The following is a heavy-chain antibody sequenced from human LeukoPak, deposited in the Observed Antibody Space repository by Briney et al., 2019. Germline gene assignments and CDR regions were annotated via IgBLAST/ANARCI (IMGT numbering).Heavy chain of an antibody. CDR1: GGSLYNFY. CDR2: IYYSANT. V-gene: IGHV4-59*01. D-gene: IGHD6-19*01. Sequence: SETLSLTCTVSGGSLYNFYWIWLEQPARKGLEWIGYIYYSANTNYNPSLKSRVAISVDTSKNQFSLQLSSVTTADTAVYYCARGGWSLDYWGQGTLVTVSS. J-gene: IGHJ4*02. CDR3: ARGGWSLDY.